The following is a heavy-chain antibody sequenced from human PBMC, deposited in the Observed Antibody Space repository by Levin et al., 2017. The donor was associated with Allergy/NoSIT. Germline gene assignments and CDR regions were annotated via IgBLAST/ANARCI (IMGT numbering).Heavy chain of an antibody. Sequence: GESLKISCAASGFTFSSYAMSWVRQAPGKGLEWVSAISGSGGSTYYADSVKGRFTISRDNSKNTLYLQMNSLRAEDTAVYYCAKSPTTDYDILTGYPSYYFDYWGQGTLVTVSS. J-gene: IGHJ4*02. D-gene: IGHD3-9*01. CDR2: ISGSGGST. CDR3: AKSPTTDYDILTGYPSYYFDY. V-gene: IGHV3-23*01. CDR1: GFTFSSYA.